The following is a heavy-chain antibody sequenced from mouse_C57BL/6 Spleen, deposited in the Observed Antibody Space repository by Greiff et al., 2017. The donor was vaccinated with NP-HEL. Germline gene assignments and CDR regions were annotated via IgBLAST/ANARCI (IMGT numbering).Heavy chain of an antibody. J-gene: IGHJ1*03. Sequence: EVMLVDSGGGLVQSGRSLRLSCATSGFTFSDFYMEWVRQAPGKGLEWIAASRNKANDYTTEYSASVKGRFIVYREASQSILYLQMNALRAEDTASYYCAREAPYYGNYGGYFDVWGTGTTVTVSS. D-gene: IGHD2-10*01. CDR1: GFTFSDFY. CDR2: SRNKANDYTT. V-gene: IGHV7-1*01. CDR3: AREAPYYGNYGGYFDV.